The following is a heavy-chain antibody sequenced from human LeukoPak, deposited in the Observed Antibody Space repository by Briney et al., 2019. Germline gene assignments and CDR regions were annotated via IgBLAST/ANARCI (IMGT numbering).Heavy chain of an antibody. J-gene: IGHJ4*02. CDR3: ARGLFDSYYDFWSGYSASFDY. Sequence: ASVKVSCKASGYTFTSYDINWVRQATGQGLEWMGWMNPNSGNTGYAQKFQGRVTMTRNTSISTAYMELGSLRSEDTAVYYCARGLFDSYYDFWSGYSASFDYWGQGTLVTVSS. CDR2: MNPNSGNT. V-gene: IGHV1-8*01. CDR1: GYTFTSYD. D-gene: IGHD3-3*01.